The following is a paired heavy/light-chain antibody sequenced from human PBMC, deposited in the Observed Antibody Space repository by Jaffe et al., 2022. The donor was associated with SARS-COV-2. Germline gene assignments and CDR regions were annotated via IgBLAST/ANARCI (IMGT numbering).Light chain of an antibody. Sequence: DIQMTQSPSALSASVGDRVTITCRASQGVGNDLGWYQQKSGRAPKRLIYAASTLQSGVPSRFSGSGSGTEFTLTISSLQPEDFATYYCLQYNSYPRTFGQGTKVEIK. J-gene: IGKJ1*01. CDR3: LQYNSYPRT. CDR2: AAS. CDR1: QGVGND. V-gene: IGKV1-17*01.
Heavy chain of an antibody. J-gene: IGHJ4*02. CDR2: ITSGGDTI. CDR1: GFTFSVYY. D-gene: IGHD6-19*01. V-gene: IGHV3-11*01. Sequence: QAQLVESGGGLVKSGGSLRLSCAASGFTFSVYYMSWIRQAPGKGLEWVSYITSGGDTIYYADSVRGRFTISRDNAKNSLFLQMNSLTAEDTAVYFCARHSNGFDSWGQGTLVTVSS. CDR3: ARHSNGFDS.